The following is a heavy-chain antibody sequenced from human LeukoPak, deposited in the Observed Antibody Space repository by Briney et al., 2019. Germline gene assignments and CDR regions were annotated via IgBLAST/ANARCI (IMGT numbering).Heavy chain of an antibody. Sequence: GGSLRLSCAASGLTFSSYAMSWVRQAPGKGLEWVSAISGSGGSTYYADSVKGRFTISRDNSKNTLYLQMNSLRAEDTAVYYCAKDLSTVTTHDYYGMDVWGQGTTVTVSS. CDR2: ISGSGGST. D-gene: IGHD4-17*01. CDR1: GLTFSSYA. CDR3: AKDLSTVTTHDYYGMDV. V-gene: IGHV3-23*01. J-gene: IGHJ6*02.